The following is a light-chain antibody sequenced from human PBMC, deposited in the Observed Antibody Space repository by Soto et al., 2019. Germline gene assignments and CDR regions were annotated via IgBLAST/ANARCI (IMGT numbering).Light chain of an antibody. CDR3: SSYTSSSTVV. CDR2: DVS. J-gene: IGLJ2*01. V-gene: IGLV2-14*01. Sequence: QSVLTQPASVSGSPGQSITISCSGTSSDVGGYNYVSWYQQNPGKAPKLMINDVSDRPSGVSNRFSGSKSGNTASLTISGLQAEDEADYYCSSYTSSSTVVFGGGTKLTVL. CDR1: SSDVGGYNY.